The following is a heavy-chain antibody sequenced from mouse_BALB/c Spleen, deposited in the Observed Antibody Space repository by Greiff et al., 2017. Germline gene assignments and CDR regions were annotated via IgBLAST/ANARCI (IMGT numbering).Heavy chain of an antibody. CDR2: ISSGGSYT. CDR3: TRALGTVVAKAYWYFDV. CDR1: GFTFSSYT. J-gene: IGHJ1*01. Sequence: EVQGVESGGGLVKPGGSLKLSCAASGFTFSSYTMSWVRQTPEKRLEWVATISSGGSYTYYPDSVKGRFTISRDNAKNTLYLQMSSLKSEDTAMYYCTRALGTVVAKAYWYFDVWGAGTTVTVSS. V-gene: IGHV5-6-4*01. D-gene: IGHD1-1*01.